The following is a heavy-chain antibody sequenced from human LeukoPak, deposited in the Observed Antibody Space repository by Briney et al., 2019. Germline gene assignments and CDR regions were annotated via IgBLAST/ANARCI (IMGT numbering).Heavy chain of an antibody. CDR3: ARVRGYSSSSLYFDY. V-gene: IGHV1-2*02. Sequence: ASVKVSCKASGYTFTGYYMHWVRQAPGQGLEWMGWINPNSGGTNYAQKFQGRVTMTRDTSISTAYMELSRLRSDDTAVYYCARVRGYSSSSLYFDYWGQGTLVTVSS. CDR2: INPNSGGT. CDR1: GYTFTGYY. D-gene: IGHD6-6*01. J-gene: IGHJ4*02.